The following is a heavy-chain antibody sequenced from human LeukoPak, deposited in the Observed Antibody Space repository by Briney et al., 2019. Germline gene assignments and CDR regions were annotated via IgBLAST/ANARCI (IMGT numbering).Heavy chain of an antibody. CDR2: MNPNSGNT. D-gene: IGHD2-21*01. CDR3: ARRRPPMIGNWFDP. V-gene: IGHV1-8*01. CDR1: GYTFTSYD. J-gene: IGHJ5*02. Sequence: ASVKVSCKASGYTFTSYDINWVRQATGQGLEWMGWMNPNSGNTGYAQKFQGRVTMTRNTSISTAYMELSSLRSEDTAVCYCARRRPPMIGNWFDPWGQGTLVTVSS.